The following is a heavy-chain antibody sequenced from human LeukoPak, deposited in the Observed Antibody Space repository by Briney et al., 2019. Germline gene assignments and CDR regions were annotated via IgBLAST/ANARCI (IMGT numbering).Heavy chain of an antibody. J-gene: IGHJ4*02. V-gene: IGHV4-34*01. D-gene: IGHD2-2*01. CDR3: ARGGVVVPAAISGYSSPDY. CDR2: INHSGST. Sequence: GSLRLSCAASGFTFSSHDMYWIRQPPGKGLEWIGEINHSGSTNYNPSPKSRVTISVDTSKNQFSLKLSSVTAADTAVYYCARGGVVVPAAISGYSSPDYWGQGTLVTVSS. CDR1: GFTFSSHD.